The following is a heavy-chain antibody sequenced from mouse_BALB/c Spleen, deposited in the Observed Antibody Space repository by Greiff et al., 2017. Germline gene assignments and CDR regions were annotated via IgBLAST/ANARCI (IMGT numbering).Heavy chain of an antibody. CDR1: GYTFTDYN. D-gene: IGHD2-1*01. Sequence: EVQLQQSGPELVKPGASVKISCKASGYTFTDYNMHWVKQSHGKSLEWIGYIYPYNGGTGYNQKFKSKATLTVDNSSSTAYMELRSLTSEDSAVYYCAAYGNLYYYAMDYWGQGTSVTVSS. CDR3: AAYGNLYYYAMDY. CDR2: IYPYNGGT. J-gene: IGHJ4*01. V-gene: IGHV1S29*02.